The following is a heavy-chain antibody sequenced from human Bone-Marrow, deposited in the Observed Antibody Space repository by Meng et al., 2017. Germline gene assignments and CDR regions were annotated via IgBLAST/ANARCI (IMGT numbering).Heavy chain of an antibody. CDR1: GGSFSGYY. CDR2: INHSGST. J-gene: IGHJ2*01. CDR3: ARGRVTTVTTPNWYFDL. Sequence: QGELHQWGPGLLKPSEPLPSTGAVHGGSFSGYYWSWIRQPPGKGLEWNGEINHSGSTNYNPSLKSRVTISVDTSKNQFSLKLSSVTAADTAVYYCARGRVTTVTTPNWYFDLWGRGTLVTVSS. V-gene: IGHV4-34*01. D-gene: IGHD4-17*01.